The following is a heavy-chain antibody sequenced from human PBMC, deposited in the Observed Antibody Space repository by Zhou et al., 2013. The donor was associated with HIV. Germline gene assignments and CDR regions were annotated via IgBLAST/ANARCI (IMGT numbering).Heavy chain of an antibody. V-gene: IGHV1-69*16. CDR3: ARDRNTYYFDSSVYYYYMDV. CDR1: GYTLADLA. J-gene: IGHJ6*03. Sequence: QVQLLQSEAEVKPPGASVKVSCKVFGYTLADLAIHWVRQAPGRGLEWMGGIIPILGTASYAQKLQGRVKITMDESTNTAYMELSSLRSGDTAMYYCARDRNTYYFDSSVYYYYMDVWGKGTTVTVSS. CDR2: IIPILGTA. D-gene: IGHD3-22*01.